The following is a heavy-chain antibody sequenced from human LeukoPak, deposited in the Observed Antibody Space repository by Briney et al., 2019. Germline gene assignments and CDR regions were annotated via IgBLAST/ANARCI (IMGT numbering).Heavy chain of an antibody. D-gene: IGHD3-22*01. V-gene: IGHV1-69*01. CDR1: GGTFSSYA. CDR2: IIPIFGTA. J-gene: IGHJ4*02. CDR3: ARVRVSGYYDSSGYTYFDY. Sequence: ASVNVSCKASGGTFSSYAISWVRQAPGQGLEWMGGIIPIFGTANYAQKFQGRVTITADESTSTAYMELSSLRSEDTAVYYCARVRVSGYYDSSGYTYFDYWGQGTLVTVSS.